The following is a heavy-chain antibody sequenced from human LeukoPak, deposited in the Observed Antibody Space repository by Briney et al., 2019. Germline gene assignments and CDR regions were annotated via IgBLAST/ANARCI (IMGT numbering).Heavy chain of an antibody. Sequence: PSETLSLTCTVSGGSISSYYWSWIRQPPGKGLEWIGYIYYSGSTNYNPSLKSRVTISVDTSKNQFSLKVSSVTAADTAVYYCARAAGTYYYDTSGCYRPDHYFDYWGQGTLVTVSS. CDR3: ARAAGTYYYDTSGCYRPDHYFDY. D-gene: IGHD3-22*01. CDR1: GGSISSYY. CDR2: IYYSGST. J-gene: IGHJ4*02. V-gene: IGHV4-59*01.